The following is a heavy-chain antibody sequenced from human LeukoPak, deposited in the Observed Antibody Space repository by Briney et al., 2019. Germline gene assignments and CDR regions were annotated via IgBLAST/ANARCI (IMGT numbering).Heavy chain of an antibody. J-gene: IGHJ6*03. D-gene: IGHD5-18*01. V-gene: IGHV1-8*01. Sequence: GASVKVSCKASGGTFRSYGINWVRQASGQGLEWMGWMNPNSGNTGYAQKFQGRVTMTRNTSISTAYMELSSLRSEDTAVYYCARDRPDTAMVYYYYYMDVWGKGTTVTISS. CDR1: GGTFRSYG. CDR3: ARDRPDTAMVYYYYYMDV. CDR2: MNPNSGNT.